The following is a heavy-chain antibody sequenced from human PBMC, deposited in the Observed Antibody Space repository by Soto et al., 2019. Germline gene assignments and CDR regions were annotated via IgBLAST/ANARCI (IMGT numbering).Heavy chain of an antibody. CDR1: GGSISSYY. D-gene: IGHD3-22*01. CDR2: IYYSGST. Sequence: SETLSFTCTVSGGSISSYYWSWIRQPPGKGLEWIGYIYYSGSTNYNPSLKSRVTISVDTSKNQFSLKLSSVTAADTAVYYCARQDYYDSSGDWFDPWGQGTLVTVSS. CDR3: ARQDYYDSSGDWFDP. J-gene: IGHJ5*02. V-gene: IGHV4-59*01.